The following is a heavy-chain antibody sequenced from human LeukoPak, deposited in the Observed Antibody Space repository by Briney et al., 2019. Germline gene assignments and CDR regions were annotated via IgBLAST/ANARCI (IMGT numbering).Heavy chain of an antibody. D-gene: IGHD3-22*01. CDR2: ISSSSSTI. Sequence: GGSLRLSCSASGFIFSSYSTNWVRQAPGKGLEWVSYISSSSSTIYYADSVKGRFTISRDNAENSLYLQMNSLRAEDTAVYYCARVFRTVINYYYYYMDVWGKGTTVTVSS. CDR3: ARVFRTVINYYYYYMDV. V-gene: IGHV3-48*01. CDR1: GFIFSSYS. J-gene: IGHJ6*03.